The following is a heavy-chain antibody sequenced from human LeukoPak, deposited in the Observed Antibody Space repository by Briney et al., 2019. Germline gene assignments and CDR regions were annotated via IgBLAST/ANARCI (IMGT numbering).Heavy chain of an antibody. J-gene: IGHJ5*02. D-gene: IGHD6-13*01. CDR3: ARGRVAAAGKRWFDP. CDR1: GGSFSGYY. Sequence: SETLSLTCAVYGGSFSGYYWSWIRQPPGKGLEWIGEINHSGSTNYNPSLKSRVTISVDMSKNQFSLKLSSVTAADTAVYYCARGRVAAAGKRWFDPWGQGTLVTVSS. V-gene: IGHV4-34*01. CDR2: INHSGST.